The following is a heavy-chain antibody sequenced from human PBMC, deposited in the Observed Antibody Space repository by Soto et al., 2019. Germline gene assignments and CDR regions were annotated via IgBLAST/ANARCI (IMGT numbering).Heavy chain of an antibody. J-gene: IGHJ4*02. CDR3: ARDVAMPTGLGLGY. Sequence: QVQVVESGGGVVQPGTSLRLSCAASGFAFTNYGIHWVRQAPGKGLEWVAHISNDGSKKFYGDSVKGRFTISRDNPENTVYLQMTSLRPDDTAVFYCARDVAMPTGLGLGYWGQGTLVTVSS. CDR1: GFAFTNYG. CDR2: ISNDGSKK. D-gene: IGHD6-19*01. V-gene: IGHV3-30*03.